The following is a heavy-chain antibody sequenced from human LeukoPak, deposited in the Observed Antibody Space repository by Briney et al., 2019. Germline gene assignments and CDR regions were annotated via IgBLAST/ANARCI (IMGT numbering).Heavy chain of an antibody. D-gene: IGHD3-3*01. Sequence: GGSLGLSCAASGFTFSSYAMSWVRQAPGKGLEWVSAISGSGGSTYYADSVKGRFTISRDNSKNTLYLQMNSLRAEDTAVYYCAKGSDFWSGYYFDYWGQGTLVTVSS. J-gene: IGHJ4*02. CDR1: GFTFSSYA. CDR3: AKGSDFWSGYYFDY. CDR2: ISGSGGST. V-gene: IGHV3-23*01.